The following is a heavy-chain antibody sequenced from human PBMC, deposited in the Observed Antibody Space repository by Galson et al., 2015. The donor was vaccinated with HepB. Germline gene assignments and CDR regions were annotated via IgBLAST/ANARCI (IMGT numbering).Heavy chain of an antibody. J-gene: IGHJ4*01. V-gene: IGHV3-73*01. CDR3: TTVLPTAASFDC. Sequence: SLRLSCAASGFTFSDSPIHWVRQASGKGLEWLGRIRSKPNNYATAYAASVKGRFTISRDDSENTAYLQMNSLKSEDTAVYYCTTVLPTAASFDCWGHGTLVTVSS. CDR2: IRSKPNNYAT. D-gene: IGHD2-2*01. CDR1: GFTFSDSP.